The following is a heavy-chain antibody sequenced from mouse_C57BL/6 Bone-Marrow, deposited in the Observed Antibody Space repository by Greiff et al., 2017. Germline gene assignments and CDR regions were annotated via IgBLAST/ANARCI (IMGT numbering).Heavy chain of an antibody. CDR1: GYTFTSYG. V-gene: IGHV1-81*01. CDR2: IYPGSGNT. Sequence: VQLQQSGAELARPGASVKLSCKASGYTFTSYGVSWVKQRTGQGLEWIGEIYPGSGNTYYNEKFKGKATLTADKSSSTACIEIRCLTSEDATVYFCARGGEYDYLFAYWGQGTLVTVSA. J-gene: IGHJ3*01. D-gene: IGHD2-4*01. CDR3: ARGGEYDYLFAY.